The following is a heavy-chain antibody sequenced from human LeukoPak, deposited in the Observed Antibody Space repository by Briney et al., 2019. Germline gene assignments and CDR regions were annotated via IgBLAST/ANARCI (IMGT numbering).Heavy chain of an antibody. CDR1: GFTFSSYA. CDR2: ISGSGGST. J-gene: IGHJ3*02. V-gene: IGHV3-23*01. CDR3: AKDLGYCSGGSCYNAFDI. Sequence: PGGSLRLSCAASGFTFSSYAMSWVRQAPGKGLEWVSAISGSGGSTYYADFVKGRFTISRDNSKNTLYLQMNSLRAEDTAVYYCAKDLGYCSGGSCYNAFDIWGQGTMVTVSS. D-gene: IGHD2-15*01.